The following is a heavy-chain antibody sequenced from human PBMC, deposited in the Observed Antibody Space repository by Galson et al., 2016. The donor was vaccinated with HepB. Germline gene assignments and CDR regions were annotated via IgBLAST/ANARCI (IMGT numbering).Heavy chain of an antibody. Sequence: SVKVSCKASGYSFTSYYMHWVRQAPGQGLEWMGIINPSDGSTNYAQKFQGRVTMTRDTYTSTVYMELRGLRSEDTAVYFCARVFRVGTTNFDYWGQGTLVTVSS. J-gene: IGHJ4*02. V-gene: IGHV1-46*01. CDR2: INPSDGST. D-gene: IGHD1-26*01. CDR3: ARVFRVGTTNFDY. CDR1: GYSFTSYY.